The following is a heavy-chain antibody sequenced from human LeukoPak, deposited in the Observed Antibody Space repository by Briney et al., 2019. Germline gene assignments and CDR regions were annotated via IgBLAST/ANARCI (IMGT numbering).Heavy chain of an antibody. Sequence: GGSLRLSCAASGFSFSSYAMSWVRQAPGKGLEWVSHISHDGGSTYYADSVKGRFTISRDNSRNTLYLQMSSLRDKDTAIYYCAKVKFYFDNWGQGTLVTVSS. V-gene: IGHV3-23*01. CDR1: GFSFSSYA. J-gene: IGHJ4*02. CDR2: ISHDGGST. CDR3: AKVKFYFDN.